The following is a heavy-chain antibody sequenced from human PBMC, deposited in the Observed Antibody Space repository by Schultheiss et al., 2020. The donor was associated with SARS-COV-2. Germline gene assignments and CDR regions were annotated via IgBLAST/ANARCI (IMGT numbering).Heavy chain of an antibody. V-gene: IGHV3-53*01. CDR3: AKGDVGYCSSTSCYMENAFDI. Sequence: GGSLRLSCAASGFTVSSNYMSWVRQAPGKGLEWVSVIYSGGSTYYADSVKGRFTISRDNAKNSLYLQMNSLRAEDTALYYCAKGDVGYCSSTSCYMENAFDIWGQGTMVTVSS. D-gene: IGHD2-2*02. CDR2: IYSGGST. CDR1: GFTVSSNY. J-gene: IGHJ3*02.